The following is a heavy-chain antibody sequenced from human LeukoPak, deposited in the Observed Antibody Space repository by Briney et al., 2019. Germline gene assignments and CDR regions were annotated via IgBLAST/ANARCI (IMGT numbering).Heavy chain of an antibody. D-gene: IGHD4-17*01. J-gene: IGHJ5*02. CDR2: IYTSGST. CDR1: GNSFGDYY. V-gene: IGHV4-4*07. CDR3: TRDTGTTGEVKFDP. Sequence: PSETLSLTCTVSGNSFGDYYWSWIRQPAGKGLEWIGRIYTSGSTTYNPSLKSRVTMSVDTSKSRFSPNLMSVTAADTAVYYCTRDTGTTGEVKFDPWGQGTLVTVSS.